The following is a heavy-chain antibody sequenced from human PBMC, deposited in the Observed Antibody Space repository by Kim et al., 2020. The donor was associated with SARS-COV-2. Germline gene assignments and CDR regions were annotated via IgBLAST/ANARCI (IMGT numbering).Heavy chain of an antibody. CDR2: IFSGGST. D-gene: IGHD2-21*01. CDR3: ASGYFYSGYYYGMDV. Sequence: GGSLRLSCAASGFTVSSNYMSWVRQAPGKGPEWVSVIFSGGSTYSADSVKDRFTISRDNSKNTLYLQMNSLRAEDTAVYYCASGYFYSGYYYGMDVWGQG. V-gene: IGHV3-53*01. CDR1: GFTVSSNY. J-gene: IGHJ6*02.